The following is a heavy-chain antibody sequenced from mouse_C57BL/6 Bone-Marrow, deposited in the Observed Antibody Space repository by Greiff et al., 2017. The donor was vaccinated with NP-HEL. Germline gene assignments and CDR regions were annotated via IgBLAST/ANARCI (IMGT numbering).Heavy chain of an antibody. CDR2: GQGLEWIG. J-gene: IGHJ4*01. CDR1: YTFSRRVH. CDR3: SEDSAIYYCARGITTGDYEAMDY. D-gene: IGHD1-1*01. V-gene: IGHV1-87*01. Sequence: QVQLQQSGPELARPWASVKISCQAFYTFSRRVHFAIRDTNYWMQWVKQRPGQGLEWIGAIYPGNGDNSSNKKFKGKATLPADKSASTDYMQLSSRTSEDSAIYYCARGITTGDYEAMDYWGQGTSVTVSS.